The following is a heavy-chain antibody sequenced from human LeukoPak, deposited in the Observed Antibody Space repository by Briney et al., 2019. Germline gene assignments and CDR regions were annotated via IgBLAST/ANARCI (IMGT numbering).Heavy chain of an antibody. Sequence: PSETLSLTCTVSGGSISSSSYYWGWIRQPPGKGLEWIGSIYYSGSTYYNPSLKSRVTISVDTSKNQFSLKLSSVTAADTAVYYCARMQGGVGLYYYYYYGMDVWGQGTTVIVSS. CDR2: IYYSGST. J-gene: IGHJ6*02. V-gene: IGHV4-39*01. D-gene: IGHD3-16*01. CDR1: GGSISSSSYY. CDR3: ARMQGGVGLYYYYYYGMDV.